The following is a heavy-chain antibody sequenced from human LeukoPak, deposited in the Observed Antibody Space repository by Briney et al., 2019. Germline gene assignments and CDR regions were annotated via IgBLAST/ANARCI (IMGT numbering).Heavy chain of an antibody. V-gene: IGHV3-23*01. CDR2: ISGSGGST. J-gene: IGHJ4*02. CDR1: GFTFSSYA. D-gene: IGHD3-10*01. CDR3: AKPYYYGSGSYYSRFDY. Sequence: GGSLRLSCAASGFTFSSYAMSWVRQAPGKGLEWVSAISGSGGSTYYADSVKGRFTISRDNSKNTLYLQMNSLRAEDTAAYYCAKPYYYGSGSYYSRFDYWGQGTLVTVSS.